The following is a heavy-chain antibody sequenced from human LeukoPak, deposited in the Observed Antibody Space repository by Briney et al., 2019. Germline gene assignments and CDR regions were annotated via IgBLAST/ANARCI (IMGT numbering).Heavy chain of an antibody. Sequence: PGGSLRLFYAASAFNFSDHYEIYLRQAPGKGLEWVSYISSSSSYTNYADSVKGRFTISRDNAKNSLYLQMNSLRAEDTAVYYCARGTSGQLWLLGYFDYWGQGTLVTVSS. J-gene: IGHJ4*02. V-gene: IGHV3-11*05. CDR3: ARGTSGQLWLLGYFDY. CDR1: AFNFSDHY. D-gene: IGHD5-18*01. CDR2: ISSSSSYT.